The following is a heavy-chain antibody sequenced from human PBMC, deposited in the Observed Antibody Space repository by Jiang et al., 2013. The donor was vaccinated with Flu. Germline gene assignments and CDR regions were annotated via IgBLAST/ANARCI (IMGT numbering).Heavy chain of an antibody. V-gene: IGHV5-51*03. CDR2: IHPGESHT. Sequence: GAEVKKPGESLKISCKGFWIHLSQQLDRAGVRQMSGKGLEWMGVIHPGESHTRYSPSFQGQVTISADKSINTAYLQWSSLKASDSAIYYCARHWDPNLRFYGMDVWGQGTSVTVSS. J-gene: IGHJ6*02. CDR1: IHLSQQL. D-gene: IGHD7-27*01. CDR3: ARHWDPNLRFYGMDV.